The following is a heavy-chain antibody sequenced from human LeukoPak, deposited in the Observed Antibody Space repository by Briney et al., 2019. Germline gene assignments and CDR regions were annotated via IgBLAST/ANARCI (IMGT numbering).Heavy chain of an antibody. D-gene: IGHD6-19*01. CDR3: ALSSGWIFDY. J-gene: IGHJ4*02. Sequence: VASVKVSCKASGGTFSSYAISWVRQAPGQGLEWMGGIIPIFGTANYAQKFQGRVTITTDESTSTAYMELSSLRSEDTPVYYCALSSGWIFDYWGQGTLVTVSS. CDR2: IIPIFGTA. CDR1: GGTFSSYA. V-gene: IGHV1-69*05.